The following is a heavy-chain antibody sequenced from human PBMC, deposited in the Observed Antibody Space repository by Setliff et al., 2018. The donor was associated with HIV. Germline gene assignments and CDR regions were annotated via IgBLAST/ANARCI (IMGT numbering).Heavy chain of an antibody. Sequence: SSETLSLTCTISGGSFGVYRWSWIRQSAGRGPEWIGRIDSSGTTDYKPSLKGRVAISVDTSRNQFSLRVTSVTAADTAVYFCARDRHSSGLGSYGPWGPGILVTVSS. V-gene: IGHV4-4*07. CDR2: IDSSGTT. CDR3: ARDRHSSGLGSYGP. CDR1: GGSFGVYR. J-gene: IGHJ5*02. D-gene: IGHD3-10*01.